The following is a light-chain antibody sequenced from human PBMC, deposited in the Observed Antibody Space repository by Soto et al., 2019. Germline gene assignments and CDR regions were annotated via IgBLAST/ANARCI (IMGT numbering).Light chain of an antibody. CDR1: QSVSSQ. CDR3: QQYNNWPRT. Sequence: EVVLTQSPATLSLSPGERASLSCRASQSVSSQLAWYQQKPGQTPRLLIYDVSNRATGISARFSGSGSGTEFTLTISSLQSEDFAVYYCQQYNNWPRTFGQGTKVDIK. J-gene: IGKJ1*01. CDR2: DVS. V-gene: IGKV3D-15*01.